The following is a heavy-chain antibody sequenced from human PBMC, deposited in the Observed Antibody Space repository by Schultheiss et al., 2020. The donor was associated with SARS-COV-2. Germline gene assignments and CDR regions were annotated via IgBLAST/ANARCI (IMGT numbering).Heavy chain of an antibody. CDR3: AKDFETSTISRPISYGMDV. CDR2: VGGSGGRT. D-gene: IGHD2-21*01. J-gene: IGHJ6*02. Sequence: GGSLRLSCAASGFTFSSYGMHWVRQAPGKGLEWVSVVGGSGGRTYYADSVKGRFTISRDNSKNTLYLQMNSLRAEDTAVYYCAKDFETSTISRPISYGMDVWGQGTTVTVSS. V-gene: IGHV3-23*01. CDR1: GFTFSSYG.